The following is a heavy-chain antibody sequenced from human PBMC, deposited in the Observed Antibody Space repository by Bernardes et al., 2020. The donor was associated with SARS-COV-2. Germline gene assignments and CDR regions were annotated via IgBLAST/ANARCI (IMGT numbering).Heavy chain of an antibody. CDR1: GGSFSGYY. V-gene: IGHV4-34*01. CDR3: ASGSSGCACTY. J-gene: IGHJ4*02. CDR2: INHSGST. D-gene: IGHD6-19*01. Sequence: SETLSLTCAVYGGSFSGYYWSWIRQPPGKGLEWIGEINHSGSTNYNPSLKSRVTISVDTSKNQFSLKLSSVTAADTAVYYCASGSSGCACTYWGQGTLVTVSS.